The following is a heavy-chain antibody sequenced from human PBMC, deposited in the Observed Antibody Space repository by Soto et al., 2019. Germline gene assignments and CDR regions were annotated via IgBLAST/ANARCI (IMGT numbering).Heavy chain of an antibody. D-gene: IGHD3-10*01. CDR1: GGTFSRYA. CDR2: IIPMFGRP. V-gene: IGHV1-69*13. J-gene: IGHJ5*02. Sequence: SVKVSCKASGGTFSRYAIGWVRQVPGQGLEWMGCIIPMFGRPNYAQKLQHRVTMTADESTSTAYMELRSLRSDDTAIYYCATERGHTYCLGRGYPFDPWGQGTLVTVSS. CDR3: ATERGHTYCLGRGYPFDP.